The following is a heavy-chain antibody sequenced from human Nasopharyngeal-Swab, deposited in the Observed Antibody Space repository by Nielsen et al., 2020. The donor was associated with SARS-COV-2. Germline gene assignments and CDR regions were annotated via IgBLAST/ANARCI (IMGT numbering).Heavy chain of an antibody. J-gene: IGHJ4*02. CDR3: ARSLGGSYYGPNDY. D-gene: IGHD1-26*01. Sequence: GGSLRLSCAASGFTFSSYAMHWVRRAPGKGLEWVAVISYDGSNKYYADSVKGRFTISRDNSKNTLYLQMNSLRAEDTAVYYCARSLGGSYYGPNDYWGQGTLVTVSS. CDR1: GFTFSSYA. V-gene: IGHV3-30*04. CDR2: ISYDGSNK.